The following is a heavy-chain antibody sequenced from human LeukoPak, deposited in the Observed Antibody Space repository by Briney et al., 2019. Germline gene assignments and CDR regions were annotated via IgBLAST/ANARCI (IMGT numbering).Heavy chain of an antibody. CDR3: ARVRYFDWLSPLYFDY. CDR2: IYYSGST. D-gene: IGHD3-9*01. V-gene: IGHV4-59*01. CDR1: GGSFSGYY. Sequence: TASETLSLTCAVYGGSFSGYYWSWIRQPPGKGLEWIGYIYYSGSTNYNPSLKSRVTISVDTSKNQFSLKLSSVTAADTAVYYCARVRYFDWLSPLYFDYWGQGTLVTVSS. J-gene: IGHJ4*02.